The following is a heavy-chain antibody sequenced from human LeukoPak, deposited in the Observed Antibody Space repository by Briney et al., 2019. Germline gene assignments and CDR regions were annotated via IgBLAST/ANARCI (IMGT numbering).Heavy chain of an antibody. CDR2: IYYSGST. Sequence: SETLSLTCTVSGGSISSYYWSWTRQPPGKGLEWIGYIYYSGSTNYNPSLKSRVTISVDTSKNQFSLKLSSVTAADTAVYYCARDYYDSSGYNWFDPWGQGTLVTVSS. D-gene: IGHD3-22*01. V-gene: IGHV4-59*01. J-gene: IGHJ5*02. CDR3: ARDYYDSSGYNWFDP. CDR1: GGSISSYY.